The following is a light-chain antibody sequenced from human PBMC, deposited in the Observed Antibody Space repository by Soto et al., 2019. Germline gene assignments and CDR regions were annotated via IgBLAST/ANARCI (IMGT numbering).Light chain of an antibody. Sequence: DIVMTQSPDSLAVSLGERATINCKSSQRVLYSSNNKNYLAWYQQKPGQPPKLLIYWASARESGVPDRFSGSGSGTDFTLTISSLQAEDVAVYYCQQYYTTILTFGGGTKVEIK. CDR3: QQYYTTILT. CDR1: QRVLYSSNNKNY. CDR2: WAS. V-gene: IGKV4-1*01. J-gene: IGKJ4*01.